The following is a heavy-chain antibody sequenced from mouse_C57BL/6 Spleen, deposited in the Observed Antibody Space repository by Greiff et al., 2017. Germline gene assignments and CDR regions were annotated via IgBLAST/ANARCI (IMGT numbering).Heavy chain of an antibody. V-gene: IGHV1-19*01. CDR2: INPYNGGT. CDR1: GYTFTDYY. CDR3: ARLTGTGAMGC. Sequence: VHVKQSGPVLVKPGASVKMSCKASGYTFTDYYMNWVKQSHGKSLEWIGVINPYNGGTSYNQKFKGKATLTVDKSSSTAYMELNSLTSEDSAVYYCARLTGTGAMGCWGQGTSVTVSS. J-gene: IGHJ4*01. D-gene: IGHD4-1*01.